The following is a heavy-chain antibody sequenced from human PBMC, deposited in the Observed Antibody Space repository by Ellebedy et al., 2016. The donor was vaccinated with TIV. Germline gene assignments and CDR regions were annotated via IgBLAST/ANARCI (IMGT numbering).Heavy chain of an antibody. CDR1: GGSISSGGYY. J-gene: IGHJ5*02. V-gene: IGHV4-31*03. Sequence: MPSETLSLTCTVSGGSISSGGYYWSWIRQHPGKGLEWIGYIYYSGSTYYNPSLKSRVTISVDTSKNQFSLKLSSVTAADTAVYYCARDRGRRTDWVDPWGQGTLVTVSS. D-gene: IGHD3-16*01. CDR2: IYYSGST. CDR3: ARDRGRRTDWVDP.